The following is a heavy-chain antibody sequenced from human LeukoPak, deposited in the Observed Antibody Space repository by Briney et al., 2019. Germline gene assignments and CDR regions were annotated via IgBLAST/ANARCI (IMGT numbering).Heavy chain of an antibody. CDR1: GYTFTDSY. CDR2: NNPNSGDS. Sequence: APVKVSCKTSGYTFTDSYIHWVRQAPGQGLEWMGRNNPNSGDSNYSQKFQGRVTMTRDTSISTAYMEMSRLTFDDTAVYYCARSARHCSNGVCFTDYYIDLWGKGTTVIVSS. J-gene: IGHJ6*03. D-gene: IGHD2-8*01. CDR3: ARSARHCSNGVCFTDYYIDL. V-gene: IGHV1-2*06.